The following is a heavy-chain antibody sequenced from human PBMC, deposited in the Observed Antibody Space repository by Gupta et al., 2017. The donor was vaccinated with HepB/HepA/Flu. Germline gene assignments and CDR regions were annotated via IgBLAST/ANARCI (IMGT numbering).Heavy chain of an antibody. Sequence: EVQLLESGGGLVQPGGSLRLSCAASGFSFSNYAMNWVRQAPGKGLEWVSTTYRCGNTYYADSVKGRFTISRDNSRNTLYLQMNSLRAEDTAVYYCAKDQFVDSSGRTVGFDYWGQGTLVTVSS. J-gene: IGHJ4*02. V-gene: IGHV3-23*05. D-gene: IGHD1-1*01. CDR1: GFSFSNYA. CDR2: TTYRCGNT. CDR3: AKDQFVDSSGRTVGFDY.